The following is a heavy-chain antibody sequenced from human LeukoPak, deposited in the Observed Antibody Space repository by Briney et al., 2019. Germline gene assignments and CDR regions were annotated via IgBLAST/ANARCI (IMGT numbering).Heavy chain of an antibody. Sequence: ASVKVSCKASGGTFSSYAISWVRQAPGQGLEWMGRIIPILGIANYAQKFQGRVTITADKSTSTAYMELSSLRSVDTAVYYCARADEMVRGGAFDYWGQGTLVTVSS. J-gene: IGHJ4*02. CDR1: GGTFSSYA. V-gene: IGHV1-69*04. CDR2: IIPILGIA. D-gene: IGHD3-10*01. CDR3: ARADEMVRGGAFDY.